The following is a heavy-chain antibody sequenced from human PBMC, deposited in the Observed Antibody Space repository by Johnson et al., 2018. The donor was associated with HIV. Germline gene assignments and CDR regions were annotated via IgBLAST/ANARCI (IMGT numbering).Heavy chain of an antibody. V-gene: IGHV3-13*01. CDR1: GFTFNSYD. J-gene: IGHJ3*02. D-gene: IGHD3-22*01. CDR2: IGTAGDT. Sequence: VQLVESGGTLVQPGGSLRLSCAASGFTFNSYDMHWVRQPTGKGLEWVSGIGTAGDTNYSGSVKGRFTISRENAKNSLYLQMNSLTAEGTAVYYCARHSDPWFVSGYYHGAFDIWGQGTMVTVSS. CDR3: ARHSDPWFVSGYYHGAFDI.